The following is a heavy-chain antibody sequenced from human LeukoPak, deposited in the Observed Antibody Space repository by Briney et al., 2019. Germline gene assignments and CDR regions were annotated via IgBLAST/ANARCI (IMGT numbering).Heavy chain of an antibody. CDR1: GYSISSGYY. CDR3: ARFSKTLVGATGGDY. V-gene: IGHV4-38-2*02. CDR2: IYHSGNT. J-gene: IGHJ4*02. D-gene: IGHD1-26*01. Sequence: PSETLSLTCTVSGYSISSGYYWGWIRQPPGKGLERIGSIYHSGNTYYNPSLQSRVTISVDTSKNQFSLKLSSVTAADTAVYYCARFSKTLVGATGGDYWGQGTLVTVSS.